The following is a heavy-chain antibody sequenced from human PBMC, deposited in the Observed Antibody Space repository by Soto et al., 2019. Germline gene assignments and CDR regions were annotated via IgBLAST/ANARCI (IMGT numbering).Heavy chain of an antibody. CDR2: INPNSGGT. D-gene: IGHD1-26*01. J-gene: IGHJ5*02. V-gene: IGHV1-2*02. Sequence: ASVKVSYRASGYTFTVYYMHWVRQAPGQGLEWIGWINPNSGGTNYAQKFQGRVTMTRDTSISTAYVELRIARGGATRRCWSASEFLYREHDSKNNKWCDPVGQGTSVTFSS. CDR3: ASEFLYREHDSKNNKWCDP. CDR1: GYTFTVYY.